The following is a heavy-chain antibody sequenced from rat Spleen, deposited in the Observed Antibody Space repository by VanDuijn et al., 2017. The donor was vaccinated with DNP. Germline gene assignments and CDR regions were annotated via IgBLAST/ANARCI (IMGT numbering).Heavy chain of an antibody. CDR2: ITNTDGYT. J-gene: IGHJ3*01. V-gene: IGHV5-31*01. CDR1: GFTFNSHW. Sequence: EVQLVESGGGLVQPGRSLKLSCVASGFTFNSHWMNWIRQAPGKGLEWVASITNTDGYTYYSDSVKGRFTISRDDAKSSLYLQMNSLRSEDTATYYCTRSSTGTGFAYWGQGTLVTVSS. CDR3: TRSSTGTGFAY. D-gene: IGHD5-1*01.